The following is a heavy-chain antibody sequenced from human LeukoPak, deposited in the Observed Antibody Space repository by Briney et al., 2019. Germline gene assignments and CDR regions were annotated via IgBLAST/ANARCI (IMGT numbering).Heavy chain of an antibody. CDR2: MNPNSGNT. CDR3: ARGLSNRYYYGSGSYRTNDAFDI. V-gene: IGHV1-8*02. D-gene: IGHD3-10*01. CDR1: GYTFTSYD. J-gene: IGHJ3*02. Sequence: GASVKVSCKASGYTFTSYDINWVRHATGQGLKWMGWMNPNSGNTGYAQKFQGRVTMTRNTSIGTANMELSSLRSEDTAVYYCARGLSNRYYYGSGSYRTNDAFDIWGQGTMVTVSS.